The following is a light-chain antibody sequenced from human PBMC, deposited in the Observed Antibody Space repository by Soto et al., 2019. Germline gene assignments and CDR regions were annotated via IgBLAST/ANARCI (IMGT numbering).Light chain of an antibody. CDR2: LGS. CDR3: MQALQTPYT. J-gene: IGKJ2*01. Sequence: DIVMTQSPLSLPVTPGEPASISCRSSQSLLHSNGYNYLDWYLQKPGQSPQLLIYLGSNRASGVPDRLSGSGSGTDFTLKISRGEAEDVGVYYCMQALQTPYTFGQGTKLEIK. V-gene: IGKV2-28*01. CDR1: QSLLHSNGYNY.